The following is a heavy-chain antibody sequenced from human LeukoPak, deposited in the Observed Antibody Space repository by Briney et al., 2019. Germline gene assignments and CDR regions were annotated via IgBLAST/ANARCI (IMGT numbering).Heavy chain of an antibody. CDR1: GFTFSDYY. D-gene: IGHD6-13*01. Sequence: GGSLRLSCAASGFTFSDYYMSWIRQAPGKGLEWVANIKQDGSEKYYVDSVKGRFTISRDNAKNSLYLQMNSLRAEDTAVYYCARDRGDGYSSSWGDYWGQGTLVTVSS. CDR3: ARDRGDGYSSSWGDY. J-gene: IGHJ4*02. CDR2: IKQDGSEK. V-gene: IGHV3-7*01.